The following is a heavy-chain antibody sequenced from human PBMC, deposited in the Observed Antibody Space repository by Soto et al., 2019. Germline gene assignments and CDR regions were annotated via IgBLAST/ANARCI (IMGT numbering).Heavy chain of an antibody. V-gene: IGHV3-23*01. D-gene: IGHD3-16*02. CDR2: ISGSGGST. Sequence: EVQLLESGGGLVQPGGSLRLSCAASGFTFSSYAMSWVRQAPGKGLEWVSAISGSGGSTYYADSVKGRFTISRDNSKKTLYLQMNSLRAEDTAVYYCAKTRYDYVWGSYRESDYWGQGTLVTVSS. J-gene: IGHJ4*02. CDR3: AKTRYDYVWGSYRESDY. CDR1: GFTFSSYA.